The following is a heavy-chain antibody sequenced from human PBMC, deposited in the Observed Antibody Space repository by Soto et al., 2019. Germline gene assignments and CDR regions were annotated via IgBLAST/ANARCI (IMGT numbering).Heavy chain of an antibody. D-gene: IGHD3-22*01. J-gene: IGHJ4*02. CDR3: GRGVFYYYGSSGYSPDY. CDR2: ISFDGSKK. V-gene: IGHV3-30-3*01. CDR1: GFTSSSYV. Sequence: QVQLVESGGGVVQPGRSLRLSCEGSGFTSSSYVMHWVRQAPGKGLEWVALISFDGSKKNYADSVKGRFTISRDNSKNMMYLQMNSLRPEDTSVYYCGRGVFYYYGSSGYSPDYWGQGTLVTVSS.